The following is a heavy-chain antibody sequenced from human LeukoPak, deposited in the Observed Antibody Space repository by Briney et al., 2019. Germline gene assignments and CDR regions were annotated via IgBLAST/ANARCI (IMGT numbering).Heavy chain of an antibody. Sequence: ASVKVSCKASGNTFTYNHVHWLRQAPGQGLEWMGIIYISNSDTRVAQKFQGRVTMTKDTSTTTVYMDLTSLTSEDTALYFCATEPPDAYYFHYWGRGTLVTVSS. CDR2: IYISNSDT. CDR1: GNTFTYNH. CDR3: ATEPPDAYYFHY. V-gene: IGHV1-46*01. D-gene: IGHD2-2*01. J-gene: IGHJ4*02.